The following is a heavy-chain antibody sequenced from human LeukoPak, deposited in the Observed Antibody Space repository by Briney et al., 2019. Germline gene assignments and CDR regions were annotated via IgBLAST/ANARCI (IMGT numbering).Heavy chain of an antibody. Sequence: QPGGSLRLSCAASGFTFSSYAMSWVRQAPGKGLEWVSAISGSGGSTYYADSVKGRFTTSRDNSKNTLYLQMNSLRAEDTAVYYCATYDYGDYVPSFDYWGQGTLVTVSS. V-gene: IGHV3-23*01. CDR1: GFTFSSYA. J-gene: IGHJ4*02. CDR3: ATYDYGDYVPSFDY. D-gene: IGHD4-17*01. CDR2: ISGSGGST.